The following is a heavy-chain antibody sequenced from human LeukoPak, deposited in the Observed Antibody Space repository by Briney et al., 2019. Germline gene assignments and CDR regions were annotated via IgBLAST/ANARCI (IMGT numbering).Heavy chain of an antibody. J-gene: IGHJ4*02. V-gene: IGHV1-69*04. D-gene: IGHD3-9*01. CDR2: IIPIVGTA. CDR1: GGTFSSYA. CDR3: ARDDILTGYYRPPDY. Sequence: SVRVSCNASGGTFSSYAISWVRQAPGQGLEWMGRIIPIVGTANYAQKFQGRVTITADKSTSTAYMELSSLRSEDTAVYYCARDDILTGYYRPPDYWGQGTLVTVSS.